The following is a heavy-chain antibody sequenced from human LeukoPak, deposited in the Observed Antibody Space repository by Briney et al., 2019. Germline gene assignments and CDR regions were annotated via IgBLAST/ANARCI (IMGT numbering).Heavy chain of an antibody. CDR2: ISGSGGST. V-gene: IGHV3-23*01. J-gene: IGHJ4*02. Sequence: PGGSLRLSCAASGFTFSSYAMSWVRQAPGKGLEWVSAISGSGGSTYYADSVKGRFTISRDNSKNTLYLQMNSLRAEDTAVYYYAKDGGWSLGYFDYWGQGTLVTVSS. CDR1: GFTFSSYA. D-gene: IGHD6-19*01. CDR3: AKDGGWSLGYFDY.